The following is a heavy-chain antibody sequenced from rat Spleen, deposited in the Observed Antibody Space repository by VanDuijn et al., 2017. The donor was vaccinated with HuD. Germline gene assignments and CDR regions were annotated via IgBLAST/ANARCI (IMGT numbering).Heavy chain of an antibody. Sequence: EVQLVESGGGLVQPGRSLKLSCLASGFTFNNYWMTWIRQAPGKGLEWVASITNTGGSTYFPDSVKGRFTISRDNTKSSLYLQMNSLKSEDTATYYCTRETSYYFDYWGQGVMVTVSS. CDR2: ITNTGGST. CDR1: GFTFNNYW. J-gene: IGHJ2*01. CDR3: TRETSYYFDY. V-gene: IGHV5-31*01.